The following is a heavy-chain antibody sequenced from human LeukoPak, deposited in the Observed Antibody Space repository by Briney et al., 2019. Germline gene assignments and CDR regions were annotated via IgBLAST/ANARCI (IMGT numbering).Heavy chain of an antibody. J-gene: IGHJ3*02. D-gene: IGHD3-10*01. CDR2: ISSSSSYI. V-gene: IGHV3-21*01. CDR3: ARDRVGENAFDI. CDR1: GFTFSSYS. Sequence: NSGGSLRLSCAASGFTFSSYSMNWVRQAPGKGLEWVSSISSSSSYIYYADSVKGRFTISRDDAKNSLYLQMNSLRAEDTAVYYCARDRVGENAFDIWGQGTMVTVSS.